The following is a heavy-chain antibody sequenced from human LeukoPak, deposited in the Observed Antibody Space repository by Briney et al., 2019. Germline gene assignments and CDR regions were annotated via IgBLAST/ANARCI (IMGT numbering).Heavy chain of an antibody. CDR3: ARGRMSLYSSSSSVGMDV. CDR1: GGSFSGYY. CDR2: INHSGST. V-gene: IGHV4-34*01. D-gene: IGHD6-6*01. Sequence: SETLSLTCAVYGGSFSGYYWSWIRQPPGKGLEWIGEINHSGSTNYNPSLKIRVTISVDTSKNQFSLKLSSVTAADTAVYYCARGRMSLYSSSSSVGMDVWGKGTTVTVSS. J-gene: IGHJ6*03.